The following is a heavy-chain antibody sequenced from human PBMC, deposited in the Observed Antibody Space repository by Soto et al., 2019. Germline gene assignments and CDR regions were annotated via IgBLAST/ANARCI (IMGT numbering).Heavy chain of an antibody. CDR2: ISGSSSVI. CDR3: ARDLSWGSNWYYYMDV. D-gene: IGHD7-27*01. Sequence: EVQLVESGGGLVQPGGSLRLSCATSGFILSDCAMNWVRQAPGKGLEWVSYISGSSSVIDYADSVKGRFTVSRDNARNSLYIQMNRLRAEDTAVYYCARDLSWGSNWYYYMDVWGKGTTVTVSS. CDR1: GFILSDCA. J-gene: IGHJ6*03. V-gene: IGHV3-48*01.